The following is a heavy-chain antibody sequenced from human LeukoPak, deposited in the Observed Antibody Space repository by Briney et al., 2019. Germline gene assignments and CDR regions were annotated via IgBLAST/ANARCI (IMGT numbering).Heavy chain of an antibody. Sequence: PGGSLRLSCAASGFTFSSYSMNLVRQPPGKGLEWIGYIYYSGSTSYNPSLKSRVTISVDTSKNQFSLKLSSVTAADTAVYYCAREGGGGIDYWGQGTLVTVSS. CDR1: GFTFSSYS. D-gene: IGHD2-15*01. CDR2: IYYSGST. CDR3: AREGGGGIDY. J-gene: IGHJ4*02. V-gene: IGHV4-59*01.